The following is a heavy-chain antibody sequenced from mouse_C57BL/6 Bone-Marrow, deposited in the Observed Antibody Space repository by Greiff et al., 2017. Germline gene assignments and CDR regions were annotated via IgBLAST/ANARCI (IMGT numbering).Heavy chain of an antibody. CDR2: IDPSDSYT. D-gene: IGHD1-2*01. CDR3: APLLPTGFDY. J-gene: IGHJ2*01. Sequence: QVQLQQSGAELVMPGASVKLSCKASGYTFTSYWMHWAKQRPGQGLEWIGEIDPSDSYTNYNQKFKGKSTLTVDKSSSTAYMQLSSLTSEDSAVSYCAPLLPTGFDYWGQGTTLTVSA. V-gene: IGHV1-69*01. CDR1: GYTFTSYW.